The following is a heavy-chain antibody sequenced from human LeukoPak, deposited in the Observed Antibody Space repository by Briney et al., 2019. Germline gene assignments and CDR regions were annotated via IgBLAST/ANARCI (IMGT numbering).Heavy chain of an antibody. CDR1: GGSFSGYY. CDR2: INHSGST. J-gene: IGHJ5*02. CDR3: ARATRIVVVPAAIQGWFDP. D-gene: IGHD2-2*01. Sequence: PSETLSLTCAVYGGSFSGYYWSWIRQPPGKGLEWIWEINHSGSTNYNPSLKSRVTISVDTSKNQFSLKLSSVTAADTAVYYCARATRIVVVPAAIQGWFDPWGQGTLVTVSS. V-gene: IGHV4-34*01.